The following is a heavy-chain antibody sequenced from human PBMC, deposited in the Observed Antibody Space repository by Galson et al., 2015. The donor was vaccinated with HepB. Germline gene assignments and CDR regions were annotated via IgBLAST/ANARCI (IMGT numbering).Heavy chain of an antibody. Sequence: SLRLSCAASGFTFSSYDMHWVRQATGKGLEWVSAIGTAGDPYYPGSVKGRFTISRENAKNSLYLQMNSLRAGDTAVYYCARGRKRNIVVVVADVAFDIWGQGTMVTVSS. J-gene: IGHJ3*02. D-gene: IGHD2-15*01. CDR1: GFTFSSYD. CDR2: IGTAGDP. V-gene: IGHV3-13*05. CDR3: ARGRKRNIVVVVADVAFDI.